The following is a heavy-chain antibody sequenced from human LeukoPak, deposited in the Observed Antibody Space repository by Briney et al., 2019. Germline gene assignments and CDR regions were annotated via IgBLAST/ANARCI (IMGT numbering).Heavy chain of an antibody. J-gene: IGHJ4*02. V-gene: IGHV3-23*01. Sequence: GGSLRLSCAASGFTFSSFAMSWVRQAPGKGLEWVSAISNNGGYTYYADSVQGRFTISRDNSKSTLCLQMNSLRAEDTAVYYCAKQLGYCSDGSCYFPYWGQGTLVTVSS. CDR2: ISNNGGYT. D-gene: IGHD2-15*01. CDR1: GFTFSSFA. CDR3: AKQLGYCSDGSCYFPY.